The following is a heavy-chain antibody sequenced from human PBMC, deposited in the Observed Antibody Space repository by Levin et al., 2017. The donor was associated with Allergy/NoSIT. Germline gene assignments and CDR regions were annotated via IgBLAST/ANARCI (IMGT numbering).Heavy chain of an antibody. CDR1: GFTLRSHT. V-gene: IGHV3-23*01. CDR3: ARGDRVSGWLY. D-gene: IGHD6-19*01. J-gene: IGHJ4*02. Sequence: SLRLSCEVSGFTLRSHTVIWVRQAPGRGLEWVSGCAVGFPPSSLSSFPFLFIVSRDDSKNTVYLEMNSLRADDTAVYHCARGDRVSGWLYWGQGTLVTVSS. CDR2: GCAVGFPP.